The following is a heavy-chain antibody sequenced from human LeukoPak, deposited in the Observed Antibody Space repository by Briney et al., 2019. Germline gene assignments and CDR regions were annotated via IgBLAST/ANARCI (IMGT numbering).Heavy chain of an antibody. D-gene: IGHD3-16*01. CDR3: ARDEGYDGSYSDY. CDR2: ISSSSSYI. CDR1: GFTFSSYS. J-gene: IGHJ4*02. Sequence: GGSLRLSCAASGFTFSSYSMNWVRQAPGKGLEWVSSISSSSSYIYYADSVKGRFTISRDNAKNSLYLQMNSLRAEDTAVYYCARDEGYDGSYSDYWGQGTLVTVSS. V-gene: IGHV3-21*01.